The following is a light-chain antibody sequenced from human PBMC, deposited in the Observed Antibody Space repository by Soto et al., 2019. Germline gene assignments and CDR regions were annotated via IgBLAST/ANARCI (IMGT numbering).Light chain of an antibody. Sequence: DIQMTQSPTSLSASVGDRVTITCRASQDIRNFVAWYQQKPGKAPTLLIYAASTVQSGVPSRFSGSGSGTDFTLTINRLQPEVVAAYSCQKYSSVPVFGPGTKVEIK. J-gene: IGKJ3*01. CDR1: QDIRNF. CDR3: QKYSSVPV. CDR2: AAS. V-gene: IGKV1-27*01.